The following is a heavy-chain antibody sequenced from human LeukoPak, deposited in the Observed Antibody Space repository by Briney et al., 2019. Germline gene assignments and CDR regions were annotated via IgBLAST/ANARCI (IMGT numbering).Heavy chain of an antibody. CDR1: GFTFSSYW. V-gene: IGHV3-7*01. Sequence: GGSLRLSCAASGFTFSSYWMSWVRQAPGKGLEWVANIKQGGGEKYYVDSVKGRFTISRDNAKNSLYLQMNSLRAEDTAVYYCARFERGDAFDIWGQGTMVTVSS. D-gene: IGHD5-24*01. CDR3: ARFERGDAFDI. CDR2: IKQGGGEK. J-gene: IGHJ3*02.